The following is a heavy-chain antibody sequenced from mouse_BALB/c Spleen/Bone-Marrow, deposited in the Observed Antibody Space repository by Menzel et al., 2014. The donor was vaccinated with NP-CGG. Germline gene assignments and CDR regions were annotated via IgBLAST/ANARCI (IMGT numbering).Heavy chain of an antibody. J-gene: IGHJ4*01. CDR1: GYTFSSYW. Sequence: QVQLQQSGAELMKPGASVKISCKATGYTFSSYWIEWVKQRPGHGLEWIGEILPGSGGTNYNEKFKGKATFTADTSSNTAYMQLNSLTSEDSAVYYCARSVDYWGQGTSVTVSS. CDR2: ILPGSGGT. V-gene: IGHV1-9*01. CDR3: ARSVDY.